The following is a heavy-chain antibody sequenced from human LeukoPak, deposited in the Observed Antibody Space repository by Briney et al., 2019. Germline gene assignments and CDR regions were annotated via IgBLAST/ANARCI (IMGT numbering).Heavy chain of an antibody. CDR2: IRSDGGST. J-gene: IGHJ4*02. V-gene: IGHV3-74*01. CDR1: GFTFSSYW. D-gene: IGHD5-24*01. Sequence: PGGSLRLSCAASGFTFSSYWMRWVRHVPGKGLVWVSRIRSDGGSTSYADSVQGRFTISRDNAKNTLYLQMSSLRVDDTAVYYCAKDDYNRHWGQGTLVTVSS. CDR3: AKDDYNRH.